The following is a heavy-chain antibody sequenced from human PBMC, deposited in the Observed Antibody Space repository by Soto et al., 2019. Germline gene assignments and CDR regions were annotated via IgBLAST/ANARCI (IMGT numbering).Heavy chain of an antibody. CDR3: ARHSEWLAPYYFDY. V-gene: IGHV4-59*08. Sequence: PSETLSLTCTVSGGSISSYYWNWIRQPPGKGLEWIGYISYSGSTNYNPSLKSRVTISVDTSKNQFSLKLSSVTAADTAVYYCARHSEWLAPYYFDYWGQGTLVTVSS. CDR2: ISYSGST. CDR1: GGSISSYY. D-gene: IGHD6-19*01. J-gene: IGHJ4*02.